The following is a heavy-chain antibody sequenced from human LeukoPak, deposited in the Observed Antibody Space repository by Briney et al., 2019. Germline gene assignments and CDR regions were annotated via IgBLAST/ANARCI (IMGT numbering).Heavy chain of an antibody. Sequence: SETLSLTCTVSGGSISSYYWSWIRQPPGKGLEWIGYIYYSGSTNYNPSLKSRVTISVDTSKNQFSLKLSSVTAADTAVYYCTRHNYYEDGFDYWGQGTLVTVSS. CDR3: TRHNYYEDGFDY. V-gene: IGHV4-59*01. CDR1: GGSISSYY. J-gene: IGHJ4*02. D-gene: IGHD3-22*01. CDR2: IYYSGST.